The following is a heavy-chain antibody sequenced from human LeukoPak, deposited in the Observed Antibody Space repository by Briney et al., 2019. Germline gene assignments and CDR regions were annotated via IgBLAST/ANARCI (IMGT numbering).Heavy chain of an antibody. CDR3: ARDYWWNYDY. V-gene: IGHV3-30-3*01. CDR2: ISKDGSDK. Sequence: GGSLRLSCAASGFTFSSHWMTWVRQAPGKGLEWVAVISKDGSDKYYPGSVRGRFTISRDNSKNTIYLQMDSLRAEDTAIYYCARDYWWNYDYWGQGTLVTVSS. CDR1: GFTFSSHW. D-gene: IGHD1-7*01. J-gene: IGHJ4*02.